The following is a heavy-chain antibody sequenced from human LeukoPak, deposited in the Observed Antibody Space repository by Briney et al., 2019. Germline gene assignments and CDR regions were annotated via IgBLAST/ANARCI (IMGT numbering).Heavy chain of an antibody. CDR2: LYSGGNT. V-gene: IGHV3-53*01. CDR3: ARGSLSAAQFFDY. D-gene: IGHD2-2*01. J-gene: IGHJ4*02. Sequence: GGSLRLSCAASGFTVSSNYMSWVRQALGKGLEWVSALYSGGNTYYADAVKGRFIVPRDSSRNTMYLQMNSLRDEDTAVYYCARGSLSAAQFFDYWGQGTLVTVSS. CDR1: GFTVSSNY.